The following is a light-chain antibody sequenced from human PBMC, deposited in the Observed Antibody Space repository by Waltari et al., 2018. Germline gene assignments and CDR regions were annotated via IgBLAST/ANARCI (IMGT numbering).Light chain of an antibody. V-gene: IGKV3-20*01. CDR1: QSVSKY. CDR3: QKYGTLPAT. J-gene: IGKJ1*01. Sequence: EIVLTQSPGTLSLSPGERATLSCRASQSVSKYLAWYQQKPGQAPRLLIYDASTRATDIPDRVSGSGWGTDFSLTISRLEPEDFAVYYCQKYGTLPATFGQGTKVQ. CDR2: DAS.